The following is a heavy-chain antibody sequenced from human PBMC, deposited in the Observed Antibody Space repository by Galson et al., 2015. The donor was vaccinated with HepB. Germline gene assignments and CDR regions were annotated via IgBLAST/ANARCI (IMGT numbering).Heavy chain of an antibody. CDR3: AREPATSLYGSGSYYPGY. CDR2: IWYDGSNK. D-gene: IGHD3-10*01. CDR1: GFTFSSYG. J-gene: IGHJ4*02. Sequence: SLRLSCAASGFTFSSYGMRWVRQAPGKGLEWVAVIWYDGSNKYYADSVKGRFTISRDNSKNTLNLQMNSLRAEDTAVYYCAREPATSLYGSGSYYPGYWAQGTLVTVSS. V-gene: IGHV3-33*01.